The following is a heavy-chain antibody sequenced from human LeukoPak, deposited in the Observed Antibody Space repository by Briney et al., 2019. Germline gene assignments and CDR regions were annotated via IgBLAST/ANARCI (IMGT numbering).Heavy chain of an antibody. CDR3: ARDSIDGMMDV. CDR1: GGSISSSSYY. Sequence: PSETLSLTCTVSGGSISSSSYYWSWIRQPPGKGLEWIGYIYHSGSTYYNPSLKSRVTISVDRSKNQFSLKLSSVTAADTAVYYCARDSIDGMMDVWGKGTTVTVSS. J-gene: IGHJ6*04. CDR2: IYHSGST. D-gene: IGHD5-24*01. V-gene: IGHV4-30-2*01.